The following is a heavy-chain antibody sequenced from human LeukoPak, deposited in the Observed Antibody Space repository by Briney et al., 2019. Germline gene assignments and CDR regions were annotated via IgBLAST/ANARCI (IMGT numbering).Heavy chain of an antibody. Sequence: QPGGTLRLSCAAPGFTFKTYAMNWVRQVPGKGPEWVSSMSGSCSSTDYADSVKGGFTISTDNSKNTLYLQRNSLRAEDTALYYCAKDAQGLVRGGIYFDFWGQGSLVTVSS. V-gene: IGHV3-23*01. CDR2: MSGSCSST. J-gene: IGHJ4*02. D-gene: IGHD6-19*01. CDR3: AKDAQGLVRGGIYFDF. CDR1: GFTFKTYA.